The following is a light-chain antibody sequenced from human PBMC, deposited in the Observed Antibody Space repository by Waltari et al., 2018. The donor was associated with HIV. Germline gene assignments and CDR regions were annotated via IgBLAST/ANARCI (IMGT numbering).Light chain of an antibody. Sequence: DIVLPQSPGTLSLSQGERATLSCRASQSVSSTYLAWYQQKPGQAPRLLIYGASSRAPGIPDRFSGSGSGTDFTLTISRLEPEDCAVYYCQQYGSSPTWTVGQGTKVEIK. CDR2: GAS. V-gene: IGKV3-20*01. CDR3: QQYGSSPTWT. CDR1: QSVSSTY. J-gene: IGKJ1*01.